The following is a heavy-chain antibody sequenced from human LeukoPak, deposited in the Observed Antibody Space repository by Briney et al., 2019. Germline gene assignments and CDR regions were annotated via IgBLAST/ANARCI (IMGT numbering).Heavy chain of an antibody. J-gene: IGHJ4*02. CDR2: ISAYNHNT. CDR1: GYSFINFG. Sequence: PGASVKVSCKASGYSFINFGLSWVRQAPGQGLEWMGWISAYNHNTNYAQKFQGRVTMTIDTSTTTVYMELRSLRSDDTAIYYCARDLMYCDTMSCYDGDFDYWGQGTPVTVSS. D-gene: IGHD2-2*01. V-gene: IGHV1-18*01. CDR3: ARDLMYCDTMSCYDGDFDY.